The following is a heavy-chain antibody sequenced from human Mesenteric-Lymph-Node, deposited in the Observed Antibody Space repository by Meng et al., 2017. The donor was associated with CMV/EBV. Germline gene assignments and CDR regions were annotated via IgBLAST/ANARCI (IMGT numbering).Heavy chain of an antibody. D-gene: IGHD1-1*01. CDR3: ARDRPLDGPRHYYGMDV. CDR1: TFSSYA. Sequence: TFSSYAISGVRQAPGQGLEWMGGIIPIFGTANYAQKFQGRVTITTDESTSTAYMELSSLRSEDTAVYYCARDRPLDGPRHYYGMDVWGQGTTVTVSS. V-gene: IGHV1-69*05. J-gene: IGHJ6*02. CDR2: IIPIFGTA.